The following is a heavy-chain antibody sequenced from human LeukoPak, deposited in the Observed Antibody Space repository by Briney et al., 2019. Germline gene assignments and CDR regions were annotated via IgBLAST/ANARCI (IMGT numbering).Heavy chain of an antibody. CDR1: GVSFTGISNY. D-gene: IGHD3-10*01. Sequence: SETLSLTCTVSGVSFTGISNYWTWLRQPPGKELEWIGKIYKTGHADYNPSLKSRVTLSVDTTNNQFSLRLTSVTAADTAVYYCARGLHYVDVWGKGITVSVSS. J-gene: IGHJ6*04. CDR3: ARGLHYVDV. CDR2: IYKTGHA. V-gene: IGHV4-39*02.